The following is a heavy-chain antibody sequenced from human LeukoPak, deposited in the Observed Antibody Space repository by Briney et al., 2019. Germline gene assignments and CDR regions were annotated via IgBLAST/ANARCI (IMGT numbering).Heavy chain of an antibody. Sequence: SQTLSLTCTVSGGSISSGDYYWSWIRQPPGKGLEWIGSIYYSGSTYCNPSLKSRVIISVDTSKNQFSLKLSSVTAADTAVYYCARQQSGSGSCYGMDVWGQGTTVTVSS. CDR3: ARQQSGSGSCYGMDV. J-gene: IGHJ6*02. CDR1: GGSISSGDYY. D-gene: IGHD3-10*01. CDR2: IYYSGST. V-gene: IGHV4-30-4*01.